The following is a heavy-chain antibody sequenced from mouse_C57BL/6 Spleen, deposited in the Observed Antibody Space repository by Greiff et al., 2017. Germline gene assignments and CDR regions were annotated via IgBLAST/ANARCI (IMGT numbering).Heavy chain of an antibody. D-gene: IGHD1-1*01. CDR2: IDPETGGT. J-gene: IGHJ1*03. CDR3: TRTIVYYSSSHWYFDV. Sequence: QVQPQQSGAELVRPGASVTLSCKASGYTFTDYEMHWVKQTPVHGLEWIGAIDPETGGTAYNQKFKGKAILTADKSSSTAYMELRSLTSEDSAVYYCTRTIVYYSSSHWYFDVWGTGTTVTVSS. CDR1: GYTFTDYE. V-gene: IGHV1-15*01.